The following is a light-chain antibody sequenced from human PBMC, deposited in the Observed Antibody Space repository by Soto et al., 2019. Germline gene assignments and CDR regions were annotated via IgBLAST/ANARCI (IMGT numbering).Light chain of an antibody. CDR2: SND. J-gene: IGLJ2*01. CDR1: SSNIGKNA. V-gene: IGLV1-36*01. Sequence: QSALTQPPSVSEAPRQRVTISCSGSSSNIGKNAVNWYQQLPGEAPRLLIYSNDLRPSRVSDRFSGSKSGTSASLAISGLQSEDEADYYCSTWDDNLSVVFGGGTKVTVL. CDR3: STWDDNLSVV.